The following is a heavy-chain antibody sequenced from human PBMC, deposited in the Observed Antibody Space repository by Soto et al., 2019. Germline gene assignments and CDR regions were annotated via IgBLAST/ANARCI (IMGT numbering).Heavy chain of an antibody. J-gene: IGHJ4*02. CDR1: GGSISSGGYY. V-gene: IGHV4-31*03. Sequence: QVQLQESGPGLVKPSQTLSLTCTVSGGSISSGGYYWSWIRQHPGKGLEWIGYIYYSGSTYYNPSLKSRVTISVDTSKNQFSLKLSSVTAADTAVYYCARDRADCSGGSCYFERYYYFDYWGRGTLVTVSS. D-gene: IGHD2-15*01. CDR3: ARDRADCSGGSCYFERYYYFDY. CDR2: IYYSGST.